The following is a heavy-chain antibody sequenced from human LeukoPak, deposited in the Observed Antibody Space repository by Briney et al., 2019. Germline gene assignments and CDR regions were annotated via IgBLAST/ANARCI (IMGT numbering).Heavy chain of an antibody. Sequence: PGGSLRLSCAASGFTFSSYAMSWVRQAPGKGLEWVSVLYSGGHTVYADSVKGRFTISRDNSKNTLYLQMNSLRAEDTAVYFCARASTVTEWKEAYYYYYYMDVWGKGTTVTVSS. V-gene: IGHV3-53*01. CDR3: ARASTVTEWKEAYYYYYYMDV. J-gene: IGHJ6*03. CDR1: GFTFSSYA. D-gene: IGHD4-11*01. CDR2: LYSGGHT.